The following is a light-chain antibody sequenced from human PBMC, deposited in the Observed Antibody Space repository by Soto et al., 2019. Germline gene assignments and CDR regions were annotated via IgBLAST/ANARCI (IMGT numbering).Light chain of an antibody. V-gene: IGKV3-20*01. CDR1: QSVSNSY. J-gene: IGKJ2*01. CDR3: HEYGSSLLYT. Sequence: EIVLTQSPGTLSLSPGERATLACTASQSVSNSYLAWYQQKPGQAPRLLIYGASSRDTGIPDMLSGSGSGTDFPLTSSRLEPEDCAVYYCHEYGSSLLYTFGQGTTLEL. CDR2: GAS.